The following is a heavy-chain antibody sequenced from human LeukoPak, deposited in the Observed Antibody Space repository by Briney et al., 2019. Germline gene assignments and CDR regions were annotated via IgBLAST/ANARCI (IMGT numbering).Heavy chain of an antibody. D-gene: IGHD5-24*01. Sequence: PGGSLRLSCAASGFTFSSYGMHWVRQAPGKGLEWVAVIWYDGSNKYYADSVKGRFTISRDNSKNTLYLQMNSLRAEDTAVYYCARDIRDGHNYPYYYYYGMDVWGQGTTVTVSS. CDR2: IWYDGSNK. CDR3: ARDIRDGHNYPYYYYYGMDV. V-gene: IGHV3-33*01. J-gene: IGHJ6*02. CDR1: GFTFSSYG.